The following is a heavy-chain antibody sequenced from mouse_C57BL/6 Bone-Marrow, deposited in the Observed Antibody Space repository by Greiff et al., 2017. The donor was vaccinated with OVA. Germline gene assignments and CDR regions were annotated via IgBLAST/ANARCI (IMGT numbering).Heavy chain of an antibody. CDR2: TFYSGIT. J-gene: IGHJ1*03. V-gene: IGHV3-3*01. CDR3: ARENYGSSSYWYFDV. CDR1: GFSINSDCY. D-gene: IGHD1-1*01. Sequence: EVKVEESGPSLVRPSQTLSLTCTVTGFSINSDCYWIWIRQFPGNKLEYIGYTFYSGITYYNPSLESRTYITRDTSKNQFSLKLSSVTTEDTATYYCARENYGSSSYWYFDVWGTGTTVTVSS.